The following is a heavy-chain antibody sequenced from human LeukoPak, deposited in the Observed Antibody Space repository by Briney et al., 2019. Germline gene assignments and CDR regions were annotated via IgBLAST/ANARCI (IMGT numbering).Heavy chain of an antibody. CDR3: ARAIRHTRYYYGSGSYDYMDV. Sequence: PSETLSLTCTVSGGSISSYYWSWIRQPPGKGLEWIGYIYYSGSTNYNPSLKSRVTISVDTSKNQFSLKLSSVTAADTAVYYCARAIRHTRYYYGSGSYDYMDVWGKGTTVTVSS. D-gene: IGHD3-10*01. J-gene: IGHJ6*03. CDR2: IYYSGST. V-gene: IGHV4-59*12. CDR1: GGSISSYY.